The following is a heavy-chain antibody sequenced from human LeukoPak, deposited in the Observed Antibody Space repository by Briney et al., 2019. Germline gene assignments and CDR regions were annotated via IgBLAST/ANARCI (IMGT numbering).Heavy chain of an antibody. CDR2: ISGSASGGT. CDR1: GFTFSSYS. Sequence: SGGSLRLSCAASGFTFSSYSMSWVRQAPGKGLEWVSAISGSASGGTTYEDSVKGRFTISRDNPKGTLYLQMNSLRAEDTAVYYCAKVKTHWYFDNWGRGTLVTVSS. J-gene: IGHJ4*02. CDR3: AKVKTHWYFDN. V-gene: IGHV3-23*01. D-gene: IGHD1-1*01.